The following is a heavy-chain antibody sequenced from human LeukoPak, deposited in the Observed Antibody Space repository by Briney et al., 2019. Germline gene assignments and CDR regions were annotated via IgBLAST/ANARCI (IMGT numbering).Heavy chain of an antibody. CDR2: IYHSGST. CDR1: GYSISSGYY. Sequence: SETLSLTCAVSGYSISSGYYWGWIRQPPGKGLEWIGSIYHSGSTYYNPSLKSRVTISVDTPKNQFSLKLSSVTAADTAVYYCARPNLGYYFDAFDIWGQGTMVTVSS. J-gene: IGHJ3*02. D-gene: IGHD3-22*01. V-gene: IGHV4-38-2*01. CDR3: ARPNLGYYFDAFDI.